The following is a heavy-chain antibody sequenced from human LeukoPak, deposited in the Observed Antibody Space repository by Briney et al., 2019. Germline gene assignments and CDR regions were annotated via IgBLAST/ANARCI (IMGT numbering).Heavy chain of an antibody. Sequence: GGSLRLSCAASGFIFRNYGMNWVRQAPGKGLEWVSGISPSGDITYYADSVKGRFTISRDNSKNTLYLEMNSLRAEDTAVYYCARDLMGIAYRGAFYYWGQGTLVTVSS. CDR2: ISPSGDIT. J-gene: IGHJ4*02. CDR1: GFIFRNYG. D-gene: IGHD6-13*01. V-gene: IGHV3-23*01. CDR3: ARDLMGIAYRGAFYY.